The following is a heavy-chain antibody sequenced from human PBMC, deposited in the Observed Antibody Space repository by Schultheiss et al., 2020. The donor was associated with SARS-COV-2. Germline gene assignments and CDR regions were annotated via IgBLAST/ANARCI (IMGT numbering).Heavy chain of an antibody. CDR1: GGSIGGYY. Sequence: SETLSLTCTVSGGSIGGYYWTWIRQPPGKGLEWIGYISYSGITNYNPSLKSRVSISADTSKSRFSLRLSSVAAADTAVYYCARARGIVVAGRGNWFDPWGQGILVTVSS. CDR3: ARARGIVVAGRGNWFDP. CDR2: ISYSGIT. D-gene: IGHD2-15*01. J-gene: IGHJ5*02. V-gene: IGHV4-59*01.